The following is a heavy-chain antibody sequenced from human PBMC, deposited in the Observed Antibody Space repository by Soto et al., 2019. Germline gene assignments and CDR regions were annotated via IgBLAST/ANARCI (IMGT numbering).Heavy chain of an antibody. Sequence: LSLTCTVSGGSISSGGYYWTWIRQHPGKGLEWIGYIYYSGSTYYNPSLKSRVTILVDTSKNQVSLNLSSVTAADTAVYYCAREPRDYYDSSGYFDFWGQGTLVTVSS. D-gene: IGHD3-22*01. CDR1: GGSISSGGYY. CDR3: AREPRDYYDSSGYFDF. V-gene: IGHV4-31*03. CDR2: IYYSGST. J-gene: IGHJ4*02.